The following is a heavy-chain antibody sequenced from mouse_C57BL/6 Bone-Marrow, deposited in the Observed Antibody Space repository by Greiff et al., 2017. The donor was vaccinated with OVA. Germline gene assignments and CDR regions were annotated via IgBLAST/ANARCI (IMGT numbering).Heavy chain of an antibody. D-gene: IGHD2-1*01. V-gene: IGHV14-4*01. CDR3: TTFYGNGGAWFAY. Sequence: EVQRVESGAELVRPGASVKLSCTASGFNIKDDYMHWVKQRPEQGLEWIGWIDPENGDTEYASKFQGKATITADTSSNTAYLQLSSLTSEDTAVYYCTTFYGNGGAWFAYWGQGTLVTVSA. CDR2: IDPENGDT. J-gene: IGHJ3*01. CDR1: GFNIKDDY.